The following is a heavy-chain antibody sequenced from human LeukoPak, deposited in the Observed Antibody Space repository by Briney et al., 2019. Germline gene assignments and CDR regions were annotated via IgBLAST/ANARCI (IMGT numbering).Heavy chain of an antibody. D-gene: IGHD3-9*01. V-gene: IGHV1-18*04. CDR2: ISAYNANT. Sequence: ASVKVSCKASGYTFTNYGITWVRQAPGQGLEWMGWISAYNANTNYAQKFQGRVTMTTDTSTSTVYMELRSLRSDDTAIYYCARTDYDILTGARMDVWGKGATVTVSS. CDR3: ARTDYDILTGARMDV. J-gene: IGHJ6*04. CDR1: GYTFTNYG.